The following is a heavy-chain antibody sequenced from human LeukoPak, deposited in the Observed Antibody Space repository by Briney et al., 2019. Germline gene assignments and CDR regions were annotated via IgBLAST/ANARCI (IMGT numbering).Heavy chain of an antibody. D-gene: IGHD6-13*01. CDR1: GGSINSYY. J-gene: IGHJ4*02. Sequence: SETLSLTCTVSGGSINSYYWSWIRQPPGKGLEWIGYIYYSGSTNYNPSLKSRVTISVDTSKNQFSLRLSSVTAADTAVYYCARVTGYMTEDYFDYWGQGALITVSS. V-gene: IGHV4-59*01. CDR2: IYYSGST. CDR3: ARVTGYMTEDYFDY.